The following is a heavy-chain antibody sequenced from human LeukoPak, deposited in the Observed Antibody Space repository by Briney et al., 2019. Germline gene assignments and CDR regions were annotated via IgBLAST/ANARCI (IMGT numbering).Heavy chain of an antibody. CDR2: IAYDGSRA. CDR3: TRYNNDHFDY. Sequence: PGGSLRLSCAASAFTFSAYEMNWVRQTPGKWLEWVAVIAYDGSRAFYADSVKGRFTISRDNSKNTMSVQMDDLRAEDTAVYYCTRYNNDHFDYWGQGTLVTVSS. D-gene: IGHD1-14*01. J-gene: IGHJ4*02. CDR1: AFTFSAYE. V-gene: IGHV3-33*08.